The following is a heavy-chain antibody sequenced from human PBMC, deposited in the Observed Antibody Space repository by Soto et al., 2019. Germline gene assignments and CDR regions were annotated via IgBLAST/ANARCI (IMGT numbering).Heavy chain of an antibody. V-gene: IGHV4-31*03. CDR2: IYYSGRN. J-gene: IGHJ5*02. CDR3: ARSSGGLERVFDP. CDR1: GGSISSGGYY. D-gene: IGHD6-19*01. Sequence: QVQLQESGPGLVKPSQTLSLTCTVSGGSISSGGYYWSWIRQHPGKGLEWIGYIYYSGRNYYNPSLKSRVNISVDTSKNQYPLKLSSVTAADTAVYYCARSSGGLERVFDPWGQGNLVTVSS.